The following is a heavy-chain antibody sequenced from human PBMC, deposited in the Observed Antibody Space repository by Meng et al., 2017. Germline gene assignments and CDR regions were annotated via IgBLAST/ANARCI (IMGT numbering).Heavy chain of an antibody. V-gene: IGHV3-23*01. J-gene: IGHJ4*02. CDR2: ISGSGGST. Sequence: GESLKISCAASGFTFSSYAMSWVRQAPGKGLEWVSAISGSGGSTYYADSVKGRFTISRDNSKNTLYLQMNSLRAEDTAVYYCAKDLKWLLNTYFDYWGQGTLVTVYS. CDR1: GFTFSSYA. D-gene: IGHD6-19*01. CDR3: AKDLKWLLNTYFDY.